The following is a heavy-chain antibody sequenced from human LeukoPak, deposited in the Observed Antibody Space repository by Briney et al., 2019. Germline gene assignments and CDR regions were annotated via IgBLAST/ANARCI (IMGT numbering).Heavy chain of an antibody. CDR1: GFTFSNYG. CDR3: AKVALFSGYYPPFDY. CDR2: ISYDGSNE. D-gene: IGHD3-22*01. Sequence: GRSLRLSCTASGFTFSNYGMHWVRQAPGKGLEWVAVISYDGSNEYYADSVKGRFTISRDNSKNTLFLQMNSPRPEDTAVYHCAKVALFSGYYPPFDYWGQGTLVTVSS. V-gene: IGHV3-30*18. J-gene: IGHJ4*02.